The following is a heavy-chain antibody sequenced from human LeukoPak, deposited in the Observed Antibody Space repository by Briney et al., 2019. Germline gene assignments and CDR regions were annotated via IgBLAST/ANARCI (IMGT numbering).Heavy chain of an antibody. J-gene: IGHJ5*01. Sequence: GGSLTLSCAASGFTFNSYAIYWVRQAPGRGLEWVSGISGSGGSTYHADSVKGRFTISRDNDKNTLYLQMNSLRVEDTAVYYCANHRSAFEFWGHGTLVTVSS. CDR2: ISGSGGST. CDR1: GFTFNSYA. V-gene: IGHV3-23*01. CDR3: ANHRSAFEF.